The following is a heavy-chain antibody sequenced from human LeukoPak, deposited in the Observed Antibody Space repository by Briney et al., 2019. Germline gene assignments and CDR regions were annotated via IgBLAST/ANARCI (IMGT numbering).Heavy chain of an antibody. CDR1: GYTFTSYD. Sequence: GASVKVSCKASGYTFTSYDINWVRQATGQGLEWMGWMNPNSGNTGYAQKFQGRVTMTRDTPTSTVYMEMSSLRPEDTAVYYCAREEAGGLFDYWGQGTLVTVSS. CDR3: AREEAGGLFDY. J-gene: IGHJ4*02. CDR2: MNPNSGNT. V-gene: IGHV1-8*02. D-gene: IGHD3-16*01.